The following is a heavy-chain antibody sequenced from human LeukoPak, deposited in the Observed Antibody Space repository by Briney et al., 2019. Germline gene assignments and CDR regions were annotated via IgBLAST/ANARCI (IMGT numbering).Heavy chain of an antibody. D-gene: IGHD2-15*01. V-gene: IGHV1-69*13. CDR3: ARDQRPSCLGGICYSGDY. CDR2: IVPIIGTA. CDR1: GGTFHSYI. Sequence: SVNVSCKASGGTFHSYIVTWVRQAPGQGLEWMGGIVPIIGTANYAQKFQGRVTITADDSTSTAYMELRSLTSEDTAIYYCARDQRPSCLGGICYSGDYWGQGTLVT. J-gene: IGHJ4*02.